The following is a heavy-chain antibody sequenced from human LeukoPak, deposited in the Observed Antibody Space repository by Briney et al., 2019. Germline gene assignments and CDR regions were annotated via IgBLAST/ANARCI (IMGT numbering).Heavy chain of an antibody. J-gene: IGHJ6*03. Sequence: SETLSLTCAVSGGSISSSNWWSWVRQPPGKGLEWIGEIYHSGSTNYNPSLKSRVTISVDKSKNQFSLKLSSVTAADTAVYYCARGHSYYYYYMDVWGKGTTVTISS. CDR3: ARGHSYYYYYMDV. CDR2: IYHSGST. V-gene: IGHV4-4*02. CDR1: GGSISSSNW. D-gene: IGHD5-18*01.